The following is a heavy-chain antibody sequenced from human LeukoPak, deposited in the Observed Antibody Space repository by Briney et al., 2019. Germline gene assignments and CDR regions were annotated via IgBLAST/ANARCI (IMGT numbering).Heavy chain of an antibody. CDR1: GYLLTHYW. D-gene: IGHD3-10*01. J-gene: IGHJ4*02. V-gene: IGHV5-51*01. CDR3: ARQVLLWFGEPVIYFDY. CDR2: IYPGDSDT. Sequence: GESLEISCQGSGYLLTHYWIGRVRQMAGKGLEWMGIIYPGDSDTRYSPSFQGQVTISADKSISAAYLQWSSLKASDTAMYYCARQVLLWFGEPVIYFDYWGQGTLVTVSS.